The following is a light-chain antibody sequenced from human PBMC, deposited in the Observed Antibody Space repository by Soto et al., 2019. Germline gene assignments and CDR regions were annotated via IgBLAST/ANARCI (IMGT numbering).Light chain of an antibody. V-gene: IGKV1-5*01. CDR1: QNINNW. CDR2: GAS. CDR3: QRYDGY. J-gene: IGKJ2*01. Sequence: DTQMTQSPSTLSASVGDTVTITCRARQNINNWSAWYQQKPEKVPKLLIYGASTLEDGVPSRFSGGRSGTEFTLTINSLQPDDFATYYCQRYDGYFGQGTKLEIK.